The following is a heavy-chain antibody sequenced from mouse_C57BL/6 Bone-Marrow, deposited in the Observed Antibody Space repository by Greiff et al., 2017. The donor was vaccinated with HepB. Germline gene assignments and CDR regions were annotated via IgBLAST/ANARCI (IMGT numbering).Heavy chain of an antibody. J-gene: IGHJ2*01. CDR2: IRNKANGYTT. D-gene: IGHD1-1*01. V-gene: IGHV7-3*01. CDR1: GFTFTDFY. Sequence: EVKLVESGGGLVQPGGSLSLSCAASGFTFTDFYMSWVRQPPGKALEWLGCIRNKANGYTTEYSASVKGRFTISRDNSQSILYLQMNALRAEDSATYYCARYAYGSLDYWGQGTTLTVSS. CDR3: ARYAYGSLDY.